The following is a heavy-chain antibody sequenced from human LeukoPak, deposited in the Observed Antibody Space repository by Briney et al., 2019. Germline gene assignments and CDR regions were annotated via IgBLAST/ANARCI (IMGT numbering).Heavy chain of an antibody. CDR2: IRYDGSNK. V-gene: IGHV3-30*02. D-gene: IGHD3-10*01. CDR3: AKGYSMVRGVRDFDY. CDR1: GFTFSSYG. Sequence: GGSLRLSCAASGFTFSSYGVHWVRQAPGKGLEWVAFIRYDGSNKYYADSVKGRFTISRDNSKNTLYLQMNSLRAEDTAVYYCAKGYSMVRGVRDFDYWGQGTLVTVSS. J-gene: IGHJ4*02.